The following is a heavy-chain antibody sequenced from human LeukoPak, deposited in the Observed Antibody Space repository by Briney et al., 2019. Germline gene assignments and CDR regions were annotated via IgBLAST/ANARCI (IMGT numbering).Heavy chain of an antibody. V-gene: IGHV3-21*01. CDR1: GFTFSSYS. D-gene: IGHD6-6*01. CDR2: ISSSSSYI. CDR3: ARDRLEYSSSSPNFDY. Sequence: KPGGSLRLSCAASGFTFSSYSMNWVRQAPGKGLEWVSSISSSSSYIYYADSVKGRFTISRDNAKNSLYLQMNRLRAEDTAVYYCARDRLEYSSSSPNFDYWGQGTLVTVSS. J-gene: IGHJ4*02.